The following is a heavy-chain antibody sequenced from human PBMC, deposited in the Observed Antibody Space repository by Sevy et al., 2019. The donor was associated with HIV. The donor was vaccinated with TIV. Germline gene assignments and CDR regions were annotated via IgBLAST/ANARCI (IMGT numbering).Heavy chain of an antibody. D-gene: IGHD3-22*01. CDR2: ISGGGDGT. V-gene: IGHV3-23*01. CDR3: AKRPYYYYNSDGHLVSSTDEADY. CDR1: GFTFNIYA. J-gene: IGHJ4*02. Sequence: GGSLRLSCAASGFTFNIYAMSWVRQAPGKGLEWLSAISGGGDGTYYADSVKGRFTISGDNSRNTLYLQMNSLRAEDTAVYYDAKRPYYYYNSDGHLVSSTDEADYWGQGTLVTVSS.